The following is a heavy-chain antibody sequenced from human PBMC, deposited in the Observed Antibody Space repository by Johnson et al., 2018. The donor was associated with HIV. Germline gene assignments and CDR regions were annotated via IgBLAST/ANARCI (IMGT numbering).Heavy chain of an antibody. CDR1: GFTFSSYD. V-gene: IGHV3-13*01. CDR3: ATSRVLLYQPLRPHAFDI. CDR2: IGTAGDT. Sequence: VQLVESGGGLVQPGGSLRLSCAASGFTFSSYDMHWVRQATAKGLEWVSAIGTAGDTYYPGSVKGRFTISRDNSRNTLYLQMNSLRAEDTAVYYCATSRVLLYQPLRPHAFDIWGQGTMVTVSS. J-gene: IGHJ3*02. D-gene: IGHD2-2*01.